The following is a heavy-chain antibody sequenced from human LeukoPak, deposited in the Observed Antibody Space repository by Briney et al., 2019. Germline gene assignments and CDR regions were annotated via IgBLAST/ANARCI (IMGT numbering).Heavy chain of an antibody. V-gene: IGHV4-59*01. J-gene: IGHJ4*02. Sequence: WETLSLTCTVPGGSISSYYWSWIRQPPGKGLVWIGYIYYSGSTNYNPSLKSRVTISVDTSKNQFSLKLSSVTAADTAVYYCASSDDSSGSPFDYWGQGTLVTVSS. CDR2: IYYSGST. CDR1: GGSISSYY. D-gene: IGHD3-22*01. CDR3: ASSDDSSGSPFDY.